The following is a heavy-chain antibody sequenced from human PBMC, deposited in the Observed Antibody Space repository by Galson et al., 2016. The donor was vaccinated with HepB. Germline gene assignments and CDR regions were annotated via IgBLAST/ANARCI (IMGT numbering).Heavy chain of an antibody. CDR1: GFIVSNDY. Sequence: SLRLSCAASGFIVSNDYMNWVRQAPGKGLEWVASIIPSGGDTHYAESVKGRFTISRDNSKYTVYLQMRSLRGEETALYYCVKDKDYYGMDVWGQGTTVIVSS. CDR3: VKDKDYYGMDV. V-gene: IGHV3-23*01. J-gene: IGHJ6*02. CDR2: IIPSGGDT. D-gene: IGHD3-10*01.